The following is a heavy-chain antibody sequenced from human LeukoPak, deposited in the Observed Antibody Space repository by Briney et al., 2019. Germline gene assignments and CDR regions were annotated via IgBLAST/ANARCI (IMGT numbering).Heavy chain of an antibody. CDR3: AKHQQIYGDSLMDV. CDR1: GFTFSSYA. Sequence: GGSLRLSCAASGFTFSSYAMRWVRQAPGKGPEWVSTISGSGGSTNYADSVKGRFTISRDNSKSTLYVQMNSLRAEDTAVYYCAKHQQIYGDSLMDVWGQGTTVTVSS. CDR2: ISGSGGST. D-gene: IGHD4-17*01. V-gene: IGHV3-23*01. J-gene: IGHJ6*02.